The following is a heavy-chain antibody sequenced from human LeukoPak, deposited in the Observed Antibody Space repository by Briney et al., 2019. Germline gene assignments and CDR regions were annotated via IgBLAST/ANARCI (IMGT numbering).Heavy chain of an antibody. D-gene: IGHD2-15*01. CDR1: GGSLSSSSYY. Sequence: SETLSLTCTVSGGSLSSSSYYWGWIRQPPGKGLEWIGSIYYSGSTYYNPSLKSRVTISVDTSKNQFSLKLSSVTAADTAVYYCARSVSGSSHDYWGQGTLVTVSS. CDR3: ARSVSGSSHDY. J-gene: IGHJ4*02. CDR2: IYYSGST. V-gene: IGHV4-39*07.